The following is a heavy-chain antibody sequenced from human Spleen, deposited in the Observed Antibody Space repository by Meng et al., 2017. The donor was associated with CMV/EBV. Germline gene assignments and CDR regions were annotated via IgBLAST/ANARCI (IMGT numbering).Heavy chain of an antibody. D-gene: IGHD3-10*01. CDR1: GSISSSSYY. Sequence: GSISSSSYYWGWIRQPPGKGLEWIGSIYYSGSTYYNPSLKSRVTISVDTSKNQFSLKLSSVTAADTAVYYCARDRRLRGEMNYFDYWGQGTLVTVSS. CDR2: IYYSGST. J-gene: IGHJ4*02. V-gene: IGHV4-39*07. CDR3: ARDRRLRGEMNYFDY.